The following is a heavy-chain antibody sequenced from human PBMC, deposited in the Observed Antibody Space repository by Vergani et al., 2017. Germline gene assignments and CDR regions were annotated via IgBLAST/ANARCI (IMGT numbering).Heavy chain of an antibody. V-gene: IGHV1-2*02. Sequence: QVQLVQSGAEVKKPGASVKVSCKASGYTFTGYYMHWVRQAPGQGLEWMGWINPNSGGTNYAQKFQGRVTMTRDTSISTAYMELSRLRSDDTAVYYCARDRLAQPYYYVMDVWGQGTTVTVSS. CDR2: INPNSGGT. D-gene: IGHD3-9*01. J-gene: IGHJ6*02. CDR1: GYTFTGYY. CDR3: ARDRLAQPYYYVMDV.